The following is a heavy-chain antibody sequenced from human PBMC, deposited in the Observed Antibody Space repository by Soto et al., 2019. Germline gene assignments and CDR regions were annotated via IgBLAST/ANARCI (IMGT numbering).Heavy chain of an antibody. CDR3: AKDRAAAPEYYFDY. V-gene: IGHV3-30*18. Sequence: GGPLRLSCAASGFTFSSYGMHWVRQAPGKGLEWVAVISYDGSNKYYADSVKGRFTISRDNSKNTLYLQMNSLRAEDTAVYYCAKDRAAAPEYYFDYWGQGTLVTVSS. J-gene: IGHJ4*02. CDR1: GFTFSSYG. CDR2: ISYDGSNK. D-gene: IGHD2-15*01.